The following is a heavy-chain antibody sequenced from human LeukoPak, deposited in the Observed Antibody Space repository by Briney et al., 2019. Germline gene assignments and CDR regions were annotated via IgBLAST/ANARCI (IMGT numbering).Heavy chain of an antibody. Sequence: GGTLRLSCAASGFTFSSYGMSWVRQAPGKGLEWVSAISGSGGSTYYADSVKGRFTISRDNSKNTLYLQMNSLRAEDTAVYYCAKPLKTYYYDSSGCFDYWGQGTLVTVSS. J-gene: IGHJ4*02. D-gene: IGHD3-22*01. CDR3: AKPLKTYYYDSSGCFDY. CDR2: ISGSGGST. V-gene: IGHV3-23*01. CDR1: GFTFSSYG.